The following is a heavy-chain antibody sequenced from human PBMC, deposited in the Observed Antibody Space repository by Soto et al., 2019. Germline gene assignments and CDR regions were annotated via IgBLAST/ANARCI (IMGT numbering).Heavy chain of an antibody. D-gene: IGHD2-2*01. CDR1: GGSISGYY. V-gene: IGHV4-59*08. CDR2: IYSSGNT. Sequence: QVQLQESGPGLVKPSETLSLTCTVSGGSISGYYWSWIRQPPGKGLEWLGYIYSSGNTNYDPSLNSRVTISVDTYRNQCALKRSSVTAADTAVYYCARQFCSSTRCLPYFDYWGQGTLVTVSS. J-gene: IGHJ4*02. CDR3: ARQFCSSTRCLPYFDY.